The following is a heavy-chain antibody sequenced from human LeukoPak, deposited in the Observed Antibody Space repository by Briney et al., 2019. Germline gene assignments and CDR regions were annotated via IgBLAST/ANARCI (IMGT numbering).Heavy chain of an antibody. Sequence: GGSLILSCAASGFTFSNAWMSWVRQAPGKGLEWVGRVMPKTDGGTTDYAAPVKGRFTISRDDSKNTLYLQMNSLKTEDTAVYYCTTEPTYWGQGTVVTVSS. CDR3: TTEPTY. J-gene: IGHJ4*02. CDR1: GFTFSNAW. CDR2: VMPKTDGGTT. V-gene: IGHV3-15*01.